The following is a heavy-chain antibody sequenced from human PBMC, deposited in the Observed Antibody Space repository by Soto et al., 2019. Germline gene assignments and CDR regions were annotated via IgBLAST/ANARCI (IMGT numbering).Heavy chain of an antibody. CDR2: ISYDGNNK. V-gene: IGHV3-30-3*01. J-gene: IGHJ4*02. Sequence: GGSLRLSCAASGFTFSSYAIHWVRQAPGKGLEWVAIISYDGNNKYYADSVKGRFTISRDNSKNTLYLQMNSLRAEDTAMYYCARGYSSSSAALDYWGQGTLVTVSS. CDR1: GFTFSSYA. D-gene: IGHD6-13*01. CDR3: ARGYSSSSAALDY.